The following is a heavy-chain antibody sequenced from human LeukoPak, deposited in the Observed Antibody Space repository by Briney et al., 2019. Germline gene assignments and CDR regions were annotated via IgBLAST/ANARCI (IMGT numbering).Heavy chain of an antibody. J-gene: IGHJ4*02. D-gene: IGHD1-26*01. CDR1: GFTFSIHA. V-gene: IGHV3-23*01. CDR2: IDRSGERT. CDR3: TKDVQNDVGATDC. Sequence: PGGSLRLSCAASGFTFSIHAMTWVRQAPGKGLEWVSTIDRSGERTHYADSVKGRFTISRDNSRNTLYLQMNSLQAEDTAIYYCTKDVQNDVGATDCWGQGTLVTVSS.